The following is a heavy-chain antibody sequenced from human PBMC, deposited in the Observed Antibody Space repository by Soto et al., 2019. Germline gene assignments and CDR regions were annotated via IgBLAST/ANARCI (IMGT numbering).Heavy chain of an antibody. Sequence: ASVKVSCKASGYTFTTYYMHWVRQAPGQGLEWMGIISPDGGRTSYAQKFQGRVTMTRDTSTSTVYMELSSLRSEDTAMYYCARSPRIYDFWSGYHDYWGQGTLVTVSS. CDR3: ARSPRIYDFWSGYHDY. CDR2: ISPDGGRT. D-gene: IGHD3-3*01. J-gene: IGHJ4*02. CDR1: GYTFTTYY. V-gene: IGHV1-46*01.